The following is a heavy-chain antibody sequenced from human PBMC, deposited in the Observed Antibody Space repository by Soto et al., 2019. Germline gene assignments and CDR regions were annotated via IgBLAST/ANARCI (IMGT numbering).Heavy chain of an antibody. J-gene: IGHJ5*02. CDR3: ARGGPIVLMVYAITTRTNWFDP. V-gene: IGHV4-34*01. D-gene: IGHD2-8*01. Sequence: PSETLSLTCAVYGGSFSGYYWSWIRQPPGKGLEWIGEINHSGSTNYNPSLKSRVTISVDTSKNQFSLKLSSVTAADTAVYYCARGGPIVLMVYAITTRTNWFDPWGQGTLVTVSS. CDR2: INHSGST. CDR1: GGSFSGYY.